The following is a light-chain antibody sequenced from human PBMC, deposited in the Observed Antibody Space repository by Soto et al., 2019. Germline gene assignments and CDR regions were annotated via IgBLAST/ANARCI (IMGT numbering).Light chain of an antibody. CDR1: QDIRND. Sequence: AIQMTQSPPSLSASVGDGVTITCRASQDIRNDLGWYQQKPGKAPNLLIYAASSLQSTVPSRFSGSGSGTDFTLTISSLQPEDSATYYCLQDYDSPYTFGQGTKLEIK. CDR3: LQDYDSPYT. V-gene: IGKV1-6*01. CDR2: AAS. J-gene: IGKJ2*01.